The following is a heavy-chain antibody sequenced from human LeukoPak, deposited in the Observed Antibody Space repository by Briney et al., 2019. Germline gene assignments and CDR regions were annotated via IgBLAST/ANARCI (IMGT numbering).Heavy chain of an antibody. CDR1: GFTFSSYA. V-gene: IGHV3-15*04. CDR3: TTDEDWNYARKDV. J-gene: IGHJ6*02. D-gene: IGHD1-7*01. CDR2: TVSEVDGGTT. Sequence: NAGGSLRLSCAASGFTFSSYAMTWVRQVPGKGLEWVGQTVSEVDGGTTDYAAPVKGRFTISRDDSKSTLYLQMNSLKIEDTAVYYCTTDEDWNYARKDVWGQGATVIVSS.